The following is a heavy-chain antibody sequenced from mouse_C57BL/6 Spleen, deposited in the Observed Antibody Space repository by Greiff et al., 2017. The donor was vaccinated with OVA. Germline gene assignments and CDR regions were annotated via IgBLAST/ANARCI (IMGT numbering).Heavy chain of an antibody. CDR3: AKNGGNYDWYVDG. CDR2: IWRGGST. V-gene: IGHV2-5*01. CDR1: GFSLTSYG. D-gene: IGHD2-1*01. Sequence: VQLQESGPGLVQPSQSLSITCPVSGFSLTSYGVHWVRQSPGKGLEWLGVIWRGGSTDYNAAFMSRLSITKDNSKSQVFFKMNSLQADDTSIYYCAKNGGNYDWYVDGWGTGTTVTVSS. J-gene: IGHJ1*03.